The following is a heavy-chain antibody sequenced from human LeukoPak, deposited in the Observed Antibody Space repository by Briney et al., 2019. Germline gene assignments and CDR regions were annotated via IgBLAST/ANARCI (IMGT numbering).Heavy chain of an antibody. Sequence: SETLSLTCTVSGGSISSYYWSWIRQPPGKGLEWIGYIYYSGSTNYNPSLKSRVTISVDTSKNQFSLKLSSVTAAGTAVYYCASGANYYYYYGMDVWGQGTTVTVSS. CDR2: IYYSGST. CDR3: ASGANYYYYYGMDV. V-gene: IGHV4-59*01. J-gene: IGHJ6*02. D-gene: IGHD3-16*01. CDR1: GGSISSYY.